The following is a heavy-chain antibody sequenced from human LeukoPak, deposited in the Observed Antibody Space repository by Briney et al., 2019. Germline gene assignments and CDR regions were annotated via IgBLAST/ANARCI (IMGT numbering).Heavy chain of an antibody. V-gene: IGHV3-48*04. CDR2: ISSSSSNI. D-gene: IGHD6-19*01. CDR3: ARVGRSGWTVDY. Sequence: GGSLRLSCAASGFDFSTYSIDWVRQAPGKGLEWVSYISSSSSNIYHADSVKGRFTISRDNAKNSLHLQMNSLKAEDTAVYYCARVGRSGWTVDYWGQGTLVTVSS. CDR1: GFDFSTYS. J-gene: IGHJ4*02.